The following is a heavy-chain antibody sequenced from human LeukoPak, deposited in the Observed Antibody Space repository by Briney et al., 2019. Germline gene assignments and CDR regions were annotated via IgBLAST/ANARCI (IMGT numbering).Heavy chain of an antibody. CDR3: ARASLYSSSWYFDY. CDR1: GYTFTSYG. V-gene: IGHV1-18*01. J-gene: IGHJ4*02. D-gene: IGHD6-13*01. Sequence: GASVKDSCKASGYTFTSYGISWVRQAPGQGLEWMGWISAYNGNTNYAQKLQGRVTMTTDTSTSTAYMELRSLRSDDTAVYYCARASLYSSSWYFDYWGQGTLVTVSS. CDR2: ISAYNGNT.